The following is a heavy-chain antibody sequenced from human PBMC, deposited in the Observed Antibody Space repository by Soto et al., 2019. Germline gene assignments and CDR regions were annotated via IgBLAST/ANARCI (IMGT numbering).Heavy chain of an antibody. D-gene: IGHD3-22*01. CDR1: GGTFSSYA. CDR3: ARVGNYYDSRGSWFDP. V-gene: IGHV1-69*13. Sequence: SVKVSCKASGGTFSSYAISWVRQAPGQGLEWMGGIIPIFGTANYAQKFQGRVTITADESTSTAYMELSSLRSEDTAVYYCARVGNYYDSRGSWFDPWGQGTLVTVSS. J-gene: IGHJ5*02. CDR2: IIPIFGTA.